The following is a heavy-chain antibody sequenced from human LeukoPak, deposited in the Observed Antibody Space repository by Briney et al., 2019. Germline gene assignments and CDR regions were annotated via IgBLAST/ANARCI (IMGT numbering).Heavy chain of an antibody. D-gene: IGHD2-15*01. J-gene: IGHJ4*02. CDR3: AKDLGPLGCSGGSCYFDY. Sequence: GGSLRLSCAASGFTFSSYAMHWVRQAPGKGLQWVALISYDGSNKYYADSVKGRFTISRDNSKNTLHLQLNNLRAEDTAVYYCAKDLGPLGCSGGSCYFDYWGQGTLVTVSS. V-gene: IGHV3-30*18. CDR1: GFTFSSYA. CDR2: ISYDGSNK.